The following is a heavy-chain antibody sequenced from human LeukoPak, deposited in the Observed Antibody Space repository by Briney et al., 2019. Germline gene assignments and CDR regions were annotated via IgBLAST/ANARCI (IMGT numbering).Heavy chain of an antibody. J-gene: IGHJ4*02. CDR3: ARLPKYSRPLDY. CDR1: GYAFSSYD. D-gene: IGHD6-6*01. CDR2: MNPNSGNT. V-gene: IGHV1-8*02. Sequence: ASVKVSCKASGYAFSSYDINWVRQATGQGLEWMGWMNPNSGNTAYAQKFQGRVTMSRDTSISTAYMELSSLRSEDTAVYYCARLPKYSRPLDYWGQGTLVTVSS.